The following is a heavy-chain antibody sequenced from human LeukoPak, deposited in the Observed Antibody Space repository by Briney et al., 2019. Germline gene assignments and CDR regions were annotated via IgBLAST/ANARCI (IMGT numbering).Heavy chain of an antibody. V-gene: IGHV3-23*01. CDR2: ISGSGGST. CDR1: GFTFSSYA. J-gene: IGHJ4*02. Sequence: GGSLRLSCAASGFTFSSYAMSWVRQAPGKGLEWVSAISGSGGSTYYADSEKGRFTISRDNSKNTLYLQMNSLRAEDTAVYYSAKGAFYIGSYYSDYWGQGTLVTVSS. D-gene: IGHD1-26*01. CDR3: AKGAFYIGSYYSDY.